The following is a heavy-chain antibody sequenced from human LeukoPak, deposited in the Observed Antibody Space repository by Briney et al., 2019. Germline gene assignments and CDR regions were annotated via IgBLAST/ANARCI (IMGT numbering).Heavy chain of an antibody. D-gene: IGHD3-16*01. CDR3: ARDDEITFGTDS. CDR1: GFTFSRYW. V-gene: IGHV3-7*01. Sequence: GGSPRLSCAASGFTFSRYWMSWVRQAPGKGLEWVANIKEDGNEKYYVDSVKGRFTISRDNAKNSLYLQMESLRAEDTALYYCARDDEITFGTDSWGQGTLVTVSS. CDR2: IKEDGNEK. J-gene: IGHJ4*02.